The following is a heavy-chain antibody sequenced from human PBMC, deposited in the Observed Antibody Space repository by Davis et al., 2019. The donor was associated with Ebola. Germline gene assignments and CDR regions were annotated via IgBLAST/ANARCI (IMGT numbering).Heavy chain of an antibody. Sequence: GGSLRLSCATSGFTFSTYAMHWVRRAPGKGLEWVSTLGLSADTYYADSVKGRFTISRDNSKNTLHLQMNSLRVEDTAIYYCAKDTTNVWFDVWGQGTIVTVSS. D-gene: IGHD1-26*01. CDR1: GFTFSTYA. V-gene: IGHV3-23*01. CDR2: LGLSADT. CDR3: AKDTTNVWFDV. J-gene: IGHJ3*01.